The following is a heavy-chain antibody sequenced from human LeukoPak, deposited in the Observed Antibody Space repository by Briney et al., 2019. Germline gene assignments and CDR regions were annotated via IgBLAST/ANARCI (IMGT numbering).Heavy chain of an antibody. CDR1: GGSISGDNW. Sequence: KPSGTLSLTCAVSGGSISGDNWWSWVRQAPGKGLEWIGEVDHSGRTNYNPSLKSRVTISEDKSKNQFSLIMSSVTAADTAVYYCAKGDRGGWLDFDSWGQGTLVTVSS. CDR2: VDHSGRT. CDR3: AKGDRGGWLDFDS. J-gene: IGHJ4*02. D-gene: IGHD3-22*01. V-gene: IGHV4-4*02.